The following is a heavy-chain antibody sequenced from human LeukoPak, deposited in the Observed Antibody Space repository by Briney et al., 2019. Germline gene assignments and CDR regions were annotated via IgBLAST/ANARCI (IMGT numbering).Heavy chain of an antibody. CDR3: ASSMTGTTGFDY. J-gene: IGHJ4*02. D-gene: IGHD1-7*01. CDR2: IYPADSTA. CDR1: GYSFTTYW. Sequence: GESLKISCKASGYSFTTYWIGWVRQVPGKGLEWVGIIYPADSTAKYSPSFQGQVTISADKSISTAYLQWSSLKASDTAMYYCASSMTGTTGFDYWGQGTLVTVSS. V-gene: IGHV5-51*01.